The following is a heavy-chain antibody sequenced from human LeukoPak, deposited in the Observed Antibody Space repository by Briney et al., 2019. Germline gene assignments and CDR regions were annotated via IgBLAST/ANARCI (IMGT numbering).Heavy chain of an antibody. V-gene: IGHV1-8*01. CDR1: GYTFTSYD. Sequence: ASVKVSCKASGYTFTSYDTNWVRQATGQGLEWMGWMNPNSGNTGYAQKFQGRVTMTRNTSISTAYMELSSLRSEDTAVYYCARAYSSGWYNYYYGMDVWGQGTTVTVSS. CDR2: MNPNSGNT. J-gene: IGHJ6*02. CDR3: ARAYSSGWYNYYYGMDV. D-gene: IGHD6-19*01.